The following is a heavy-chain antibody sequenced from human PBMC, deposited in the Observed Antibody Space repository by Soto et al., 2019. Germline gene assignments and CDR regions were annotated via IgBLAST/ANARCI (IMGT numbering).Heavy chain of an antibody. D-gene: IGHD2-2*01. J-gene: IGHJ4*02. CDR1: GFTFSSYA. Sequence: EVQLLESGGGLVQPGGSLRLSCAASGFTFSSYAMCWVSQAPGKGLEWVSGITYSGDTTYYADSVKGRFTISRDNSKNMLFLQMNSLRADDTAVYFCAKVLFPLVPTTNFDSWGQGTLVTVSS. CDR3: AKVLFPLVPTTNFDS. V-gene: IGHV3-23*01. CDR2: ITYSGDTT.